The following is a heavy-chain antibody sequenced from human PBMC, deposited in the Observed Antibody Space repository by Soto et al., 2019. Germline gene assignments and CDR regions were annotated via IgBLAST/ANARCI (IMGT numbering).Heavy chain of an antibody. V-gene: IGHV3-21*01. J-gene: IGHJ4*02. D-gene: IGHD2-21*01. Sequence: PGGSLRLSCAASGFTFSYYSMTWARQSPGRGLEWVSSISSSTTYISYADSVRGRFTISRDNAKNSLYLQMSSLRADDTAIYYCARDPVGVDSTFFFDSWGQGTLVTVSS. CDR1: GFTFSYYS. CDR3: ARDPVGVDSTFFFDS. CDR2: ISSSTTYI.